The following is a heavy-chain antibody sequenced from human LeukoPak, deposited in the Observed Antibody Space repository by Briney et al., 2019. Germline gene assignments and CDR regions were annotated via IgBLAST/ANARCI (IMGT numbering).Heavy chain of an antibody. J-gene: IGHJ4*02. CDR3: VRRGDASSGWGDHDF. CDR1: GFTFNRNA. CDR2: IGGSGDKT. V-gene: IGHV3-23*01. D-gene: IGHD6-19*01. Sequence: GGSLRLSCAASGFTFNRNAISWVRQAPGKGLEWVSTIGGSGDKTFYADSVKGRFTISRDNSKNMVHLQMNSLTGEDTAVYYCVRRGDASSGWGDHDFWGQGALVTVSS.